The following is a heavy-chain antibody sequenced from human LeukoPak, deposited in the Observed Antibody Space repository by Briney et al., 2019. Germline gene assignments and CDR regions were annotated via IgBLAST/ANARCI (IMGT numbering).Heavy chain of an antibody. CDR1: GFTFSSYG. CDR3: AKDTYYGSGSSDY. CDR2: IWYDGSNK. Sequence: GGSLRLSCAASGFTFSSYGMHWVRQAPGKGLKWVAVIWYDGSNKYYADSVKGRFTISRDNSKNTLYLQMNSLRAEDTAVYYCAKDTYYGSGSSDYWGQGTLVTVSS. V-gene: IGHV3-33*06. D-gene: IGHD3-10*01. J-gene: IGHJ4*02.